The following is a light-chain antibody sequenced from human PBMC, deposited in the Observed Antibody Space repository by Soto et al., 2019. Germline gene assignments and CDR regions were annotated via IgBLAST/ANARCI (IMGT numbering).Light chain of an antibody. CDR1: QSIGTY. Sequence: IQMTQSPSYLAASVGDRVTISSRASQSIGTYLHWYQQKLGKAPKFLIYSASSLQSGVPSRFSGSGSGTDFTLTISSLQPEDFATYYCQQSYSTPPTFGQGTKV. V-gene: IGKV1-39*01. CDR2: SAS. CDR3: QQSYSTPPT. J-gene: IGKJ1*01.